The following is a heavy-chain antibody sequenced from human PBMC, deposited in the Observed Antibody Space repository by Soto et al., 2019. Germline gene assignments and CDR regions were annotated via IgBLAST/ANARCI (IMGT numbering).Heavy chain of an antibody. D-gene: IGHD3-9*01. CDR3: ARTDYDILTGSRGDFDY. CDR1: GYTFTSYG. Sequence: ASVKVSCKASGYTFTSYGISWVRQAPGQGLEWMGWISAYNGNTNYAQKLQGRVTMTTDTSTSTAYMELRSLRSDDTAVYYCARTDYDILTGSRGDFDYWGQGTLVTVSS. CDR2: ISAYNGNT. J-gene: IGHJ4*02. V-gene: IGHV1-18*01.